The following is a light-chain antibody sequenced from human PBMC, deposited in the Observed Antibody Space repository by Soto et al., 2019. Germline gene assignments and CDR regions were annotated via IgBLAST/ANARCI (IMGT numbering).Light chain of an antibody. J-gene: IGLJ3*02. CDR2: STN. Sequence: QAVVTQEPSFSLSPGGTVTLTCGLSSGSVSTSYYPSWYQQTPGQAPRTLIYSTNTRSSGVPDRFSGSILGNKAALTITGAQADDESDCYCVLYMGSGIWVFGGGTKLTVL. CDR1: SGSVSTSYY. V-gene: IGLV8-61*01. CDR3: VLYMGSGIWV.